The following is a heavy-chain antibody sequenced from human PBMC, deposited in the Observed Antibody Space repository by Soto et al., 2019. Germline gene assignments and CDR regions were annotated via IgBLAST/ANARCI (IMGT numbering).Heavy chain of an antibody. CDR2: IYYSGST. J-gene: IGHJ4*02. Sequence: SETLSLTCTVSGGSIRSYYWSWIRQPPGKGLEWIGYIYYSGSTNYNPSLKSRVTISADTSKNQFSLKLSSVTAADTAVYYCARVYAYYFDFWGQGTLVTVS. CDR1: GGSIRSYY. V-gene: IGHV4-59*01. CDR3: ARVYAYYFDF. D-gene: IGHD2-8*01.